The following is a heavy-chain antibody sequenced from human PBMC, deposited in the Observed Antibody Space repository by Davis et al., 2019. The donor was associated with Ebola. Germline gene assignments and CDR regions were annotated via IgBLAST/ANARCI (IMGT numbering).Heavy chain of an antibody. D-gene: IGHD3-10*01. CDR1: GGSISSYY. V-gene: IGHV4-59*01. CDR2: IYYSGST. CDR3: AKEGDYYGSGSYGDY. J-gene: IGHJ4*02. Sequence: MPSETLSLTCTVSGGSISSYYWSWIRQPPGKGLEWIGYIYYSGSTNYNPSLKSRVTISVDTSKNQFTLKLSSVTAADTAVYYCAKEGDYYGSGSYGDYWGQGTLVTVSS.